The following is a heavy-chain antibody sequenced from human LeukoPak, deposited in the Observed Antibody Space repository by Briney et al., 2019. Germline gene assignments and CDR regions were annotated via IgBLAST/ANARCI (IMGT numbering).Heavy chain of an antibody. D-gene: IGHD3-22*01. CDR1: GFTFNNYA. J-gene: IGHJ4*02. CDR3: AKDLAGYYADYFDY. CDR2: VTGDGLTT. Sequence: GGSLRLSCAASGFTFNNYAMNWVRQAPGKGLEWVSIVTGDGLTTNYADSVKGRFTISRDNSKNTLYLQMNSLRAEDTAVYYCAKDLAGYYADYFDYWGQGTLVTVSS. V-gene: IGHV3-23*01.